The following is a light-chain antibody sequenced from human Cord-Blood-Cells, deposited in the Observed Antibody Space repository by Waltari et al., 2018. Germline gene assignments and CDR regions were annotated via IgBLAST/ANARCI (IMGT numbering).Light chain of an antibody. CDR3: QQYNSYSS. Sequence: DIQMTQSPSTLSASLGDRVTITCRASQSISSWLAWYQQKPGKAPKLLIYKASSLESGVPSRFSGSGSGTEFTLTISSLQPDDFATYYCQQYNSYSSFGQVTKLEIK. J-gene: IGKJ2*03. V-gene: IGKV1-5*03. CDR1: QSISSW. CDR2: KAS.